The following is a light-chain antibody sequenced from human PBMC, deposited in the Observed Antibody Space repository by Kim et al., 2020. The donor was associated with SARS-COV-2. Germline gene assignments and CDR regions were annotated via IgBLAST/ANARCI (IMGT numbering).Light chain of an antibody. CDR1: SLRSYY. CDR2: CRN. J-gene: IGLJ2*01. V-gene: IGLV3-19*01. CDR3: QSRDSGGNVV. Sequence: SSELTQDHAVSVALGHTVRITCQGASLRSYYATWFQQKPRQAPLLVIYCRNNRASGILDRFSGSTSGNTTSLTLSGAQPEYEAHYYCQSRDSGGNVVFGGGTKVTVL.